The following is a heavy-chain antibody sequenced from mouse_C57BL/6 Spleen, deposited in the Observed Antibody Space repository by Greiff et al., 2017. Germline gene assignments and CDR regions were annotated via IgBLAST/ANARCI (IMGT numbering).Heavy chain of an antibody. CDR2: IDPSSGDT. J-gene: IGHJ1*03. D-gene: IGHD1-1*01. V-gene: IGHV1-72*01. Sequence: VQLQQSGAELVKPGASVKLSCKASGYTFTSYWMHWVKQRPGRGLEWIGRIDPSSGDTKYNEKFKSKATLTVDKPSSTAYMQLSSLTSEDSAVYYFTRWRYGSLWAMDVWGTGTSVTVSS. CDR3: TRWRYGSLWAMDV. CDR1: GYTFTSYW.